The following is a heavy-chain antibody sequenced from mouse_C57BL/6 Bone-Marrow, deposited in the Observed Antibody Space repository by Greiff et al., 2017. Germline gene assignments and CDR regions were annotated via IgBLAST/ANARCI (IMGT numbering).Heavy chain of an antibody. D-gene: IGHD3-2*02. V-gene: IGHV1-74*01. Sequence: QVQLQQPGAELVKPGASVKVSCKASGYTFTSYWMHWVKQRPGQGLEWIGRISPSDSDPNYNQKFKGKATLTVDKSSSTAYMQLSSLTSADAAVYYCAILDSAAYFDYWGQGTTLTVSS. CDR1: GYTFTSYW. J-gene: IGHJ2*01. CDR3: AILDSAAYFDY. CDR2: ISPSDSDP.